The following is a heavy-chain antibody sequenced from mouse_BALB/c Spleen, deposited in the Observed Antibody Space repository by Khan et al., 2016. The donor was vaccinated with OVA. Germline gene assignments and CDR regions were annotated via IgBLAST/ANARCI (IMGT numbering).Heavy chain of an antibody. CDR2: IWGDGST. V-gene: IGHV2-3*01. Sequence: VELVESGPGLVAPSQSLSITCTVSGFSLTSYGVNWVRQPPGKGLEWLGVIWGDGSTNYHSTLKSRLIISKDNSKRHVFLTLNSLQTEDTATYYCAKFTPDYYSMDYWGQGTSVTVSS. CDR3: AKFTPDYYSMDY. CDR1: GFSLTSYG. J-gene: IGHJ4*01. D-gene: IGHD1-1*01.